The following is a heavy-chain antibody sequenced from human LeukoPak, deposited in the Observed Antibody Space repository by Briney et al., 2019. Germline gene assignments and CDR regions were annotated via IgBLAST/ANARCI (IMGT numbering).Heavy chain of an antibody. CDR1: GYTFTGDN. Sequence: ASVKSSCKTSGYTFTGDNMHWVRQAPGHELERIGWINPLRGGTNYAQKFQGRVTMTRDTSISTAYMELSRLKSDDTAVYYCARGSIVGATGGYYYYYMDVWGKGTTVTVSS. J-gene: IGHJ6*03. CDR3: ARGSIVGATGGYYYYYMDV. D-gene: IGHD1-26*01. CDR2: INPLRGGT. V-gene: IGHV1-2*02.